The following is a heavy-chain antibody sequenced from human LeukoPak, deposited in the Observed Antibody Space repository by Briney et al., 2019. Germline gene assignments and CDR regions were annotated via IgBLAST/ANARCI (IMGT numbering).Heavy chain of an antibody. CDR2: ISYDGSNK. J-gene: IGHJ4*02. CDR1: GFTFSSYA. V-gene: IGHV3-30-3*01. D-gene: IGHD6-19*01. Sequence: GGSLRLSCAASGFTFSSYAMHWVRQAPGKGLEWVAVISYDGSNKYYADSVKGRFTISRDNSKNTLYLQMNSLRAEDTAVYYCARERLAVAGPFVYWGQGTLVTVSS. CDR3: ARERLAVAGPFVY.